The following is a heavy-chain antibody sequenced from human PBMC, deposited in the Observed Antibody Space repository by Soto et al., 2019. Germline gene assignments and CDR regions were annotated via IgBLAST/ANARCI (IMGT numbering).Heavy chain of an antibody. CDR3: ARDCSGGSCYPGMDV. D-gene: IGHD2-15*01. Sequence: EVQLVESGGGLVKPGGSLSLSCAASGFTFNSYTFNWVRQAPGKRLEWLSSISSSGYIFSTDSVRGRFTISRDNAKTSVYLQINSLRAEDTAVYFCARDCSGGSCYPGMDVWGQGTTVTVSS. CDR2: ISSSGYI. V-gene: IGHV3-21*01. CDR1: GFTFNSYT. J-gene: IGHJ6*02.